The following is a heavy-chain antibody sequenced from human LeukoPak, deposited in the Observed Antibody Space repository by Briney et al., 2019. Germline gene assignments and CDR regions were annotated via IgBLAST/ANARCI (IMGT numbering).Heavy chain of an antibody. Sequence: GGSLRLSCAASGFTFSNAWMSWVRQAPGKGLEWLGRIRSKTDSGTTDYAAPVKGRFTISRDDSKNMVYLQMNSLKTEDTAVYYCTNGLSSYERDIDYWGQGTLVTVSS. CDR3: TNGLSSYERDIDY. J-gene: IGHJ4*02. V-gene: IGHV3-15*01. CDR1: GFTFSNAW. CDR2: IRSKTDSGTT. D-gene: IGHD5-12*01.